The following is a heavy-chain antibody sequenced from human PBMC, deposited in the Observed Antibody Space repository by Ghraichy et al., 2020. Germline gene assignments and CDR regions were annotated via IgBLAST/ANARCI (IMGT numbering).Heavy chain of an antibody. D-gene: IGHD5-12*01. Sequence: GGSLRLSCAASGFSFGTYWMSWVRQAPGQGLEWVATIKPSGSETHYVDSVKGRFTISRDNGKNSVYLQMSGLRTEDTAVYYCARAWIYTTLYFFEDWGQGTLLTVSS. CDR3: ARAWIYTTLYFFED. J-gene: IGHJ4*02. CDR2: IKPSGSET. V-gene: IGHV3-7*01. CDR1: GFSFGTYW.